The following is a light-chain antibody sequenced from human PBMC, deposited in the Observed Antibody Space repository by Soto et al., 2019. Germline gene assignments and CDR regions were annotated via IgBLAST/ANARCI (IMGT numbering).Light chain of an antibody. CDR3: QQYKSYLWT. J-gene: IGKJ1*01. CDR2: LAS. Sequence: DIQMTQSPSTLSASVGDRVTITCRASESISSWLAWYQQKPGKAPKLLINLASSLESGVPSRFSGSASGTEFTLTIISLQPDDFATYYCQQYKSYLWTFGQGTKVDIK. CDR1: ESISSW. V-gene: IGKV1-5*03.